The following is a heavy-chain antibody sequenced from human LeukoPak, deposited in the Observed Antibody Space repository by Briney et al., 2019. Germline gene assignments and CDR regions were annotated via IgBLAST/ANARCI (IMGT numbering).Heavy chain of an antibody. CDR2: IYYTGRT. Sequence: KTSETLSLTCTVSGDSMSSYYRSWIRQPPGKGLEWLGYIYYTGRTNYNPSLKSRVSISVDTSMNQFSLKLSSVTAADTAVYHCARGGPNSSGFAGDGFDVWGQGTMVTVSS. CDR1: GDSMSSYY. V-gene: IGHV4-59*01. J-gene: IGHJ3*01. D-gene: IGHD3-22*01. CDR3: ARGGPNSSGFAGDGFDV.